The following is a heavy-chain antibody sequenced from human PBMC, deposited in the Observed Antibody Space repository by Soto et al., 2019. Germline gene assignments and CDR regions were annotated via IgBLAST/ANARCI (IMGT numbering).Heavy chain of an antibody. CDR2: IYPGDSDT. V-gene: IGHV5-51*01. J-gene: IGHJ4*02. CDR3: ATAPSNGWYQHFQY. CDR1: VSIFANYW. D-gene: IGHD6-19*01. Sequence: GESLKISCAASVSIFANYWIGWVRQKPGKGLDLMGIIYPGDSDTRYNPSFQGHVTISADKSVNTDYLQWISLKASGCAIYYCATAPSNGWYQHFQYWVQGTRLTVYS.